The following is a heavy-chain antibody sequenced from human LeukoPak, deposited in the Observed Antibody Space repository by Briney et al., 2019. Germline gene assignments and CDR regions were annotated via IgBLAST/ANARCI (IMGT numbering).Heavy chain of an antibody. J-gene: IGHJ4*02. CDR2: FSATGGNT. D-gene: IGHD2-15*01. CDR3: AKAPVTTCRGAFCYPFDY. V-gene: IGHV3-23*01. CDR1: GFTFSSYA. Sequence: GGSLRPSCAASGFTFSSYAMSWVRQAPGKGLEWVSGFSATGGNTYHADSVKGRFTISRDSSKNTLFLQMNRLRPEDAAVYYCAKAPVTTCRGAFCYPFDYWGLGTLVTVSS.